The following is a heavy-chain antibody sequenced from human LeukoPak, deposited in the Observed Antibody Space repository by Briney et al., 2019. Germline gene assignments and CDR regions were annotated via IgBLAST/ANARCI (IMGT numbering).Heavy chain of an antibody. J-gene: IGHJ4*02. V-gene: IGHV3-48*01. CDR2: ISSSSSTM. D-gene: IGHD3-10*01. CDR3: ARDGWFGELSPYYFDC. Sequence: GGALRLSCAVSGFIFSSYSMNWVRQAPGKGLEWGSSISSSSSTMYYADSVKGRFTISRDNAKNSLYLQMNSLRAEDTAVYYCARDGWFGELSPYYFDCWGQGTLVTVSS. CDR1: GFIFSSYS.